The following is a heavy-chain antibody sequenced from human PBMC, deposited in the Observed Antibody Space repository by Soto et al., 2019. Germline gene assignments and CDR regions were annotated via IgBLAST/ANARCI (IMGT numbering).Heavy chain of an antibody. CDR1: GFTFTHSA. D-gene: IGHD6-19*01. CDR2: IVVGSGNT. V-gene: IGHV1-58*01. Sequence: SVKVSCKASGFTFTHSAVQWVRQARGQRLEWIGWIVVGSGNTNYAQKFQERVTITRDMSTSTAYMELSSLRSEXTAMYYCAAGSGFSSGPDYWGQGTLVTVSS. J-gene: IGHJ4*02. CDR3: AAGSGFSSGPDY.